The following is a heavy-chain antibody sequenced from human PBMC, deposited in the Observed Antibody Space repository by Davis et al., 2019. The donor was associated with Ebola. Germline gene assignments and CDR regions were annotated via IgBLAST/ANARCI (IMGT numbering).Heavy chain of an antibody. CDR3: AKGWGSSGWYYFDY. J-gene: IGHJ4*02. V-gene: IGHV3-23*01. Sequence: GESLKISCAASGFTFSGSAMHWVRQAPGKGLEWVSAISGSGGSTYYADSVKGRFTISRDNSKNMLYLQMNSLRPEDTAVYYCAKGWGSSGWYYFDYWGQGTLVTVSS. D-gene: IGHD6-19*01. CDR1: GFTFSGSA. CDR2: ISGSGGST.